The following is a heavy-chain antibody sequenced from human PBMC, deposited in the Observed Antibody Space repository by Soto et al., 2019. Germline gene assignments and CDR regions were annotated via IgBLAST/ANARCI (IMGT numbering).Heavy chain of an antibody. CDR2: ISYDGSNK. D-gene: IGHD6-19*01. CDR3: AKVSGQWLPTEIYYYYGMDV. CDR1: GFTFSSYG. J-gene: IGHJ6*02. V-gene: IGHV3-30*18. Sequence: QVQLVESGGGVVQPGRSLRLSCAASGFTFSSYGMHWVRQAPGKGLEWVAVISYDGSNKYYADSVKGRFTISRDNSKNTLYLQMSSLRAEDTAVYYCAKVSGQWLPTEIYYYYGMDVWGQGTTVTVSS.